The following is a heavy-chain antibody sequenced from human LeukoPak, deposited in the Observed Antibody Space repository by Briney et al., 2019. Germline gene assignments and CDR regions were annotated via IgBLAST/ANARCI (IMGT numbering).Heavy chain of an antibody. V-gene: IGHV1-69*05. CDR3: AAYNQWLVRGNWFDP. CDR1: GGTFSSYA. J-gene: IGHJ5*02. Sequence: SVTVSCKASGGTFSSYAISWVRQAPGQGLEWMGGIIPIFGTANYAQKFQGRVTITTDESTSTAYMELSSLRSEDTAVYYCAAYNQWLVRGNWFDPWGQGTLVTVSS. CDR2: IIPIFGTA. D-gene: IGHD6-19*01.